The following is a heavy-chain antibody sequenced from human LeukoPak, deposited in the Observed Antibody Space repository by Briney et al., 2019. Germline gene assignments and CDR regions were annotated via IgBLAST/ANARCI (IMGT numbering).Heavy chain of an antibody. CDR2: IKHDGSEK. CDR1: EFTFSNYW. J-gene: IGHJ4*02. CDR3: ARAYYDSSGYYYVYFDS. Sequence: TGGSLRLSCAASEFTFSNYWMSWVRQAPGKGLEWVANIKHDGSEKYYVDSVKGRFTISRDNAKNSLYLQVDSLRAEDTAVYYCARAYYDSSGYYYVYFDSWGQGTLVTVSS. D-gene: IGHD3-22*01. V-gene: IGHV3-7*01.